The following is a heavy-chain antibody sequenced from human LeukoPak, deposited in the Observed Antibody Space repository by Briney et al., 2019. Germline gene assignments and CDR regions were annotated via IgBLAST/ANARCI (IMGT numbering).Heavy chain of an antibody. CDR3: AREVLGSYRNIYYGMDV. Sequence: GGSLRLSCAASGFTFSSYAMSWVRQAPGKGLEWVSDISGSGGSTYYADSVKGRFTISRDNAKNSLYPQMNSLRAEDTAVYYCAREVLGSYRNIYYGMDVWGQGTTVTVSS. J-gene: IGHJ6*02. D-gene: IGHD3-16*02. V-gene: IGHV3-23*01. CDR1: GFTFSSYA. CDR2: ISGSGGST.